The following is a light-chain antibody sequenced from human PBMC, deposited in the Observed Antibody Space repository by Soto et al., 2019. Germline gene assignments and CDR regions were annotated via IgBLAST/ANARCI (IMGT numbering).Light chain of an antibody. Sequence: QSVLTQPPSVSGAPGQRVTISCTGSSSNIGAGYDVHWYQQLPGTAPKLLIYGNSNRPSGVPDRFSGSKSGTSASLAITGLHAEDEADYYCQSSDSSLSALFGGGTKLTVL. CDR2: GNS. CDR1: SSNIGAGYD. CDR3: QSSDSSLSAL. V-gene: IGLV1-40*01. J-gene: IGLJ3*02.